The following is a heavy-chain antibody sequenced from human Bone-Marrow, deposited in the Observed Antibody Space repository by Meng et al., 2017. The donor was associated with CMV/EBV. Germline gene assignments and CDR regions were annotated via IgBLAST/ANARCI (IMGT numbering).Heavy chain of an antibody. D-gene: IGHD6-13*01. V-gene: IGHV3-30-3*01. Sequence: GESLKISCAASGFTFSTYVMHWVRQAPGKGLEWVAVISNDGSNKYYADSVKGRFTISRDNSKNTLYLQMNSLRTEDTAIYYCARDDGFSSSWSDTPHYYYYYGMDVWGQGTTVTVSS. CDR1: GFTFSTYV. CDR2: ISNDGSNK. CDR3: ARDDGFSSSWSDTPHYYYYYGMDV. J-gene: IGHJ6*02.